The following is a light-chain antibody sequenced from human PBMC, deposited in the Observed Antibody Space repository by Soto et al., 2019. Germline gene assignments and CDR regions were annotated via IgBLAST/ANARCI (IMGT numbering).Light chain of an antibody. CDR1: QSISNY. V-gene: IGKV1-39*01. J-gene: IGKJ2*01. CDR2: DAS. CDR3: HQSYSTPPGT. Sequence: DIQMTQSPSSLSASVGDRVTITCRASQSISNYLNWYQQKPGKAPNLLIYDASSLQSGVPSRFSGSGSGTDFTLTISSLQPEDFATYYCHQSYSTPPGTFGQGTKVDIK.